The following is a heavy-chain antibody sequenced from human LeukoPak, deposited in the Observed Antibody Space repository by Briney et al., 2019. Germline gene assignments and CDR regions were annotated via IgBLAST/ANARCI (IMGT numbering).Heavy chain of an antibody. Sequence: ASVTVSFKVSVYTLSELSMHWVRQAPGKGLEWMGGFDPEDGETIYAQKFQGRVTMTENTSTDTAYMELSSLRSDDTAMYYCARSRGVAVPMGIDSWGQGTLVTVSS. V-gene: IGHV1-24*01. D-gene: IGHD6-19*01. J-gene: IGHJ4*02. CDR2: FDPEDGET. CDR1: VYTLSELS. CDR3: ARSRGVAVPMGIDS.